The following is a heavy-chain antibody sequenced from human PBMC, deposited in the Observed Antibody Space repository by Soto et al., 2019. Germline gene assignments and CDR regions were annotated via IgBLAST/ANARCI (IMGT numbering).Heavy chain of an antibody. Sequence: SDTLSLTCAVYGGSFSVYYWSWIRQPPGKGLEWIGEINHSGSTNYNPSLKSRVTISVDTSKNQFSLKLSSVTAADTAVYYCARGRMSYGSPMWAFDIWGQGTMVTVSS. D-gene: IGHD3-16*02. CDR1: GGSFSVYY. J-gene: IGHJ3*02. CDR3: ARGRMSYGSPMWAFDI. V-gene: IGHV4-34*01. CDR2: INHSGST.